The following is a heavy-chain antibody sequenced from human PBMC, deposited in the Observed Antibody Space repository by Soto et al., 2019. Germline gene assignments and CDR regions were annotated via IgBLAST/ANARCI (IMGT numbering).Heavy chain of an antibody. Sequence: PSETLSLTCSVSGGSINSDDFYWSWIRQSPGRGLEWMGYIYHNENTYYNPSLGSRIAISIDTSKNKFSLRLSSVTAADTAVYYCARRYCTATSCLNWLDPWGQGTLVTVYS. V-gene: IGHV4-30-4*01. CDR3: ARRYCTATSCLNWLDP. CDR1: GGSINSDDFY. CDR2: IYHNENT. J-gene: IGHJ5*02. D-gene: IGHD2-8*02.